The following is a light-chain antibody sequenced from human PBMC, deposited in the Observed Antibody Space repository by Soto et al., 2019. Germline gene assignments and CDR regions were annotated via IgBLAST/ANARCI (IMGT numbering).Light chain of an antibody. Sequence: DVVLTQSPLSLPVNFGQPASISFRSSKSLVYIDGNTHLSWFHQRPGQSPSRLIYRVSSRDSGVPNRFSGSGSGTDFTLEIRRVEADDVGLYFCTPGTHWTRKFGQGTKVEVK. CDR3: TPGTHWTRK. CDR2: RVS. CDR1: KSLVYIDGNTH. V-gene: IGKV2-30*01. J-gene: IGKJ1*01.